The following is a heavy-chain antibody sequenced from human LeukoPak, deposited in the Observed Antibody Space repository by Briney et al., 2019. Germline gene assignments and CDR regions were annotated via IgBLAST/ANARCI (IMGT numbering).Heavy chain of an antibody. CDR1: GFTFSDYY. CDR3: ARLAVAGIVWFDY. V-gene: IGHV3-11*01. D-gene: IGHD6-19*01. CDR2: ISSSGSTI. Sequence: GGSLRLSCAASGFTFSDYYMSWIRQAPGKGLEWVSYISSSGSTIYYADSVKGRFTISRDNAKNSLYLQMNSLRAEDTAVCYCARLAVAGIVWFDYWGQGTLVTVSS. J-gene: IGHJ4*02.